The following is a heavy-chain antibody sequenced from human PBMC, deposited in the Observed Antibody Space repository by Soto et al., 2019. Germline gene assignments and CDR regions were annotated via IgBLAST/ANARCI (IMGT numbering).Heavy chain of an antibody. J-gene: IGHJ4*02. V-gene: IGHV3-21*01. D-gene: IGHD6-13*01. CDR1: GFTFSSYS. CDR3: ARASWQQREPLDY. CDR2: ISSSSSYI. Sequence: EVQLVESGGGLVKPGGSLRLSCAASGFTFSSYSMNWVRQAPGKGLEWVSSISSSSSYIYYADSVKGRFTISRDNAKNSLYLQMNSLRAEDTAVYYCARASWQQREPLDYWGQGTLVTVSS.